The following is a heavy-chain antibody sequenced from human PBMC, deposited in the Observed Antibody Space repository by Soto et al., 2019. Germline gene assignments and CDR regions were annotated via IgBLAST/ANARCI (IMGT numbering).Heavy chain of an antibody. CDR3: ARDGDPGYSFWSGPLGGGRFDP. Sequence: QVQLVQSGAEVKEPGSSVNVSCKTSGGTFGNTDVTWVRQVPGQGLEWIGGNVPLFGTANYAQKFRGRVMITADESTSTAYMDLSSLRSDDTAIYYCARDGDPGYSFWSGPLGGGRFDPWGQGTLVTVSS. V-gene: IGHV1-69*12. CDR2: NVPLFGTA. J-gene: IGHJ5*02. CDR1: GGTFGNTD. D-gene: IGHD3-3*01.